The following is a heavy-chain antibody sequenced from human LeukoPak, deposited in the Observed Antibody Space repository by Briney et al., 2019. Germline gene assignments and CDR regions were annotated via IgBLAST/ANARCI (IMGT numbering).Heavy chain of an antibody. CDR3: ARAFPGIVVVPTSGPKNWFDP. J-gene: IGHJ5*02. Sequence: ASVKVSCKASGYTFTGYYMHWVRQAPGQGLEWMGWINPNSGGTNYAQKFQGRVTMTRDTSISTAYMELSRLRSDDTAVYYCARAFPGIVVVPTSGPKNWFDPWGQGTLVTVSS. D-gene: IGHD2-2*01. CDR1: GYTFTGYY. V-gene: IGHV1-2*02. CDR2: INPNSGGT.